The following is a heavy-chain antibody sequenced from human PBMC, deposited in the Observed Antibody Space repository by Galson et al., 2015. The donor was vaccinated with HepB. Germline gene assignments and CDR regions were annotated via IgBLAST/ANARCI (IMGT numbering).Heavy chain of an antibody. D-gene: IGHD3-22*01. CDR2: INSDGSDT. J-gene: IGHJ6*02. Sequence: SLRLSCAASGFFFSGYWMHWVRQVPGKGLVWVSRINSDGSDTTYADSVKGRFTISRDNAKTALYLQMNSLRGEDTAVYYCARGPLYHSGRDVWGQWTTVTVSS. V-gene: IGHV3-74*03. CDR1: GFFFSGYW. CDR3: ARGPLYHSGRDV.